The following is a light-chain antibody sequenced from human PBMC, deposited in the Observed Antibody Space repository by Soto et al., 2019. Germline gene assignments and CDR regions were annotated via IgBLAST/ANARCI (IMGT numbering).Light chain of an antibody. CDR1: QSVRTY. Sequence: EIVLTPSPATLSLSPGERATLSCRASQSVRTYLSWYQQKPGQAPRLLIYDASNRATGIPARFSGSGSGTDFTLTISSLEPEDFAVYYCLQRSDWPPITFGQGTRLEIK. J-gene: IGKJ5*01. CDR2: DAS. CDR3: LQRSDWPPIT. V-gene: IGKV3-11*01.